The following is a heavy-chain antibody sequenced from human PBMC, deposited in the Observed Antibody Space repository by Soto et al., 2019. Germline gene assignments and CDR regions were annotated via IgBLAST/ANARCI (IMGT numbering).Heavy chain of an antibody. J-gene: IGHJ4*02. CDR1: GYTFTSFG. CDR3: ARCRWQLNY. CDR2: ISAYNGDA. V-gene: IGHV1-18*01. Sequence: QVQLVQSGAEVKKPGASVKVSCKASGYTFTSFGISWVRQAPGQGLEYMGWISAYNGDATYAQKFQDRVTMTRDTSTSTAYMELRSLRSDDTAVYYCARCRWQLNYWGQGTLVTVSS. D-gene: IGHD2-15*01.